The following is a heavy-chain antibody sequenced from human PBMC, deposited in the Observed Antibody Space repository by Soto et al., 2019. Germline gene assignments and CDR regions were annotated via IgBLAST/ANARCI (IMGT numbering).Heavy chain of an antibody. CDR3: ASRSLNDSSGYRPYGMDV. CDR1: GGTFSSYA. Sequence: SVKVSCKASGGTFSSYAISWVRQAPGQGLEWMGGIIPIFGAANYAQKFQGRVTITADKSTSTAYMELSSLGSEDTAVYYCASRSLNDSSGYRPYGMDVWGQGTTVTVSS. D-gene: IGHD3-22*01. J-gene: IGHJ6*02. CDR2: IIPIFGAA. V-gene: IGHV1-69*06.